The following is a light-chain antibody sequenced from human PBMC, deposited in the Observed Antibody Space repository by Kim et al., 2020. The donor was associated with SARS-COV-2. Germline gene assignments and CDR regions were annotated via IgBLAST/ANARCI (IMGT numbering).Light chain of an antibody. Sequence: DIQMTQSPSSLSASVGDRVTITCRASQSISTYLTWYQRKPGRAPKLLIFAASILQSGVPSWFSGSGSGTDFTLTISSLQPEDFATYYSQQSYSAKTFGQRTKVDI. CDR1: QSISTY. J-gene: IGKJ1*01. V-gene: IGKV1-39*01. CDR3: QQSYSAKT. CDR2: AAS.